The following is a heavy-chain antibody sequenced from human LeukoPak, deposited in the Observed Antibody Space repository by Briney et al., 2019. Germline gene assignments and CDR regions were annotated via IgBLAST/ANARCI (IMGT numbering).Heavy chain of an antibody. CDR3: ARGPDFGDRLDYFDY. Sequence: PGGSLRLSCAAPGFTFSRHWMGWVRQAPGKGLEWVASIKQDGSQDYVGSVKGRFFISRDNAKNSVSLQMNSLRGEDTAVYYCARGPDFGDRLDYFDYWGQGTLVTVS. D-gene: IGHD4-17*01. V-gene: IGHV3-7*01. CDR2: IKQDGSQ. CDR1: GFTFSRHW. J-gene: IGHJ4*02.